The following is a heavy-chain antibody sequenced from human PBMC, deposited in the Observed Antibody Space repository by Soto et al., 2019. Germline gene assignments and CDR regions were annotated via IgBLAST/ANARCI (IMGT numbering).Heavy chain of an antibody. D-gene: IGHD2-8*01. J-gene: IGHJ5*02. V-gene: IGHV1-18*01. CDR2: ISAYNGNT. Sequence: GASVKVSCKASGYTFTSYGISWVRQAPGQGLEWMGWISAYNGNTNYAQKLQGRVTMTTDTSTSTAYMELRSLRSDDTAVYYCARAPRRTNGVFFAFRTHLFDPWGQGTLVTVSS. CDR1: GYTFTSYG. CDR3: ARAPRRTNGVFFAFRTHLFDP.